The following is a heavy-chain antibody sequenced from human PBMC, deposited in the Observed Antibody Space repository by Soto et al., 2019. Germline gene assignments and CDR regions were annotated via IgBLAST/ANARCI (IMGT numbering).Heavy chain of an antibody. CDR3: AREITGSGSYSHFDY. CDR2: INPSGGST. J-gene: IGHJ4*02. CDR1: GYTFTSYY. Sequence: ASVKVSCKASGYTFTSYYMHWVRQAPGQGLEWMGIINPSGGSTSYAQKFQGRVTMTRDTSKNQFSLKLSSVTAADTAVYYCAREITGSGSYSHFDYWGQGTLVTVSS. V-gene: IGHV1-46*01. D-gene: IGHD3-10*01.